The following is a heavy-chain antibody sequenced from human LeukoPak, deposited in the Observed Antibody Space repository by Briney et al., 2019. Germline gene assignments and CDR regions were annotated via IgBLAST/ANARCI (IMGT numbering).Heavy chain of an antibody. Sequence: WGSLRLSCAASGFTFNIYWMSWVRQAPGKGLEWVANIKPDGSDVYYLDSVKGRFTISRDNAQTSLYLQMNTLRVEDTAVYYCAGDRAQYYDDAFDIWGQGTMVTVSS. V-gene: IGHV3-7*01. D-gene: IGHD3-3*01. CDR1: GFTFNIYW. CDR3: AGDRAQYYDDAFDI. J-gene: IGHJ3*02. CDR2: IKPDGSDV.